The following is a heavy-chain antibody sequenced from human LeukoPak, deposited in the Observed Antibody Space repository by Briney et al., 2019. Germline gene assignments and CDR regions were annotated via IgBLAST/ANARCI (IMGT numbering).Heavy chain of an antibody. CDR1: GFTFSSYS. V-gene: IGHV3-21*01. Sequence: GGSLRLSCAASGFTFSSYSMNWVRQAPGKGLEWVSSISSSSSYIYYADPVKGRFTISRENAKNSLYLQMNSLRAEDTAVYYCARDNHDSSGYFSWYDYWGQGTLVTVSS. CDR3: ARDNHDSSGYFSWYDY. CDR2: ISSSSSYI. D-gene: IGHD3-22*01. J-gene: IGHJ4*02.